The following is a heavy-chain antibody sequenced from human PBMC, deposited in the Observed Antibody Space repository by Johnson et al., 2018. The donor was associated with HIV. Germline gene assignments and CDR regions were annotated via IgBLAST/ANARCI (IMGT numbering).Heavy chain of an antibody. V-gene: IGHV3-11*04. CDR3: ARGGDVVGLGEFPGAFDV. CDR2: ISNSGSSI. D-gene: IGHD3-10*01. Sequence: VQLVESGGGLVQPGGSLRLSCAASGFIFSDHYMSWVRQAPGKGLEWVSYISNSGSSIYYADSVKGRFTISRDNAKNSLYLQMNSLRAEDTAVYYCARGGDVVGLGEFPGAFDVWGQGTMVTVAS. J-gene: IGHJ3*01. CDR1: GFIFSDHY.